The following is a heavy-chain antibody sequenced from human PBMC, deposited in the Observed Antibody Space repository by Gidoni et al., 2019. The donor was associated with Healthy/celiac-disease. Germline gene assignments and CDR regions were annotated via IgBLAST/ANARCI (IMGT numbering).Heavy chain of an antibody. CDR3: AREGFTAVREGPSENYYDSSAFDY. D-gene: IGHD3-22*01. CDR2: ISSSSSYI. J-gene: IGHJ4*02. V-gene: IGHV3-21*01. CDR1: GLTFGSYS. Sequence: EVQLVESGGGLVKHGGSLRLSCAASGLTFGSYSMTWVSRAPGKGLEWFSSISSSSSYIYYADSVKGRFTISRDNAKNSLYLQMNSLRAEDTAVYYCAREGFTAVREGPSENYYDSSAFDYWGQGTLVTVSS.